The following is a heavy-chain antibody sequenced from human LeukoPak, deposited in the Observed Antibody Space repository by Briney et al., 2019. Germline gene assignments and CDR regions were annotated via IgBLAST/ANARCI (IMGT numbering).Heavy chain of an antibody. J-gene: IGHJ4*02. CDR3: ARDPGIAAAGTVGYFDS. CDR1: GFTFNGYW. CDR2: IKQDGSEK. Sequence: GGPLRLSCAASGFTFNGYWMSWVRQAPGKGLEWVANIKQDGSEKYYVDSVRGRLTISRDNAENSLFLQMNRLRVEDTAVYYCARDPGIAAAGTVGYFDSWGQGILVTVSS. V-gene: IGHV3-7*01. D-gene: IGHD6-13*01.